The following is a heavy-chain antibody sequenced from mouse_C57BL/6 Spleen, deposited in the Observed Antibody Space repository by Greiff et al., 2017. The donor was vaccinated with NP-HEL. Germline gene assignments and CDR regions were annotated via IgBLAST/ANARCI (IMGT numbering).Heavy chain of an antibody. CDR2: INPSTGGT. Sequence: EVQLQQSGPELVKPGASVKISCKASGYSFTGYYMNWVKQSPEKSLEWIGEINPSTGGTTYNQKFKAKATLTVDKSSSTAYMQLKSLTSEDSAVYYCASPTEPAYYYGSSPYYAMDYWGQGTSVTVSS. CDR1: GYSFTGYY. J-gene: IGHJ4*01. CDR3: ASPTEPAYYYGSSPYYAMDY. V-gene: IGHV1-42*01. D-gene: IGHD1-1*01.